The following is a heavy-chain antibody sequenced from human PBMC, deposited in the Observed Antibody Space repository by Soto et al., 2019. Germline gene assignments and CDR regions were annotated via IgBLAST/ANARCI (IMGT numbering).Heavy chain of an antibody. J-gene: IGHJ6*02. D-gene: IGHD1-26*01. V-gene: IGHV1-2*02. CDR1: GYTFTGYY. CDR2: INPNSGGT. CDR3: ARELGGYYGMDV. Sequence: ASVKVSCKASGYTFTGYYMHWVRQAPGQGLEWMGWINPNSGGTNYAQRFQGRVTMTRDTSISTAYMELSRLRSDDTAVYYCARELGGYYGMDVWGQGTTVTVS.